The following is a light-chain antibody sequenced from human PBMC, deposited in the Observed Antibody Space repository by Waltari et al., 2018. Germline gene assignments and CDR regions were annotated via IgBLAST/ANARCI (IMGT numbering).Light chain of an antibody. V-gene: IGKV1-39*01. J-gene: IGKJ4*01. Sequence: DIQMTQSPASLSAYVGDRVTINCRASKSISNYLNWYQYQPGKAPKLLIYGASSLQSGVPSRFSGSGSGTDFTLTITSLQPEDFATYYCQQSYTAPEVTFGGGTKMEI. CDR2: GAS. CDR1: KSISNY. CDR3: QQSYTAPEVT.